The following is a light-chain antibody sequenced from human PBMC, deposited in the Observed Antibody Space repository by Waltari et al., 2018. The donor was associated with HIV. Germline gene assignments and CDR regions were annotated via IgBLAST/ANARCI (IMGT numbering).Light chain of an antibody. CDR1: SSNIENDN. CDR2: KDT. J-gene: IGLJ1*01. V-gene: IGLV1-47*01. Sequence: QSVLTQPPSASGTPGQRVTISCSGSSSNIENDNVYWYQQLTGAAPRLLIHKDTQRPSGVPDRFTGSKSGTSASLAISGLRSEDEADYYCVGWDSRLSGYVFGSGTKVTVL. CDR3: VGWDSRLSGYV.